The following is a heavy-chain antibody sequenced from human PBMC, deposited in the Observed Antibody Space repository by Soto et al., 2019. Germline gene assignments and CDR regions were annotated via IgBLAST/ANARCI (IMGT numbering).Heavy chain of an antibody. CDR2: INPSGGST. J-gene: IGHJ4*02. CDR3: ASGYSGYVNF. CDR1: GYTFTTYY. V-gene: IGHV1-46*01. Sequence: ASVKVSCKASGYTFTTYYMHWVRQAPGQGLEWLGIINPSGGSTSYAQKFKGRVTMTRDTSTSTLYLQVSSLRAEDTAVYYCASGYSGYVNFWGQGTLVTVSS. D-gene: IGHD5-12*01.